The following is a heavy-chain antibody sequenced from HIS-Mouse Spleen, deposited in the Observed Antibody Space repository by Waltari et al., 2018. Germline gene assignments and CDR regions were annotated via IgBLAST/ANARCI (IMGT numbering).Heavy chain of an antibody. CDR3: ARGKGAGNNYYYGMDV. D-gene: IGHD3-10*01. CDR1: GYTFTGYY. Sequence: QVQLVQSGAEVKKPGASVKVSCKASGYTFTGYYMHWVRQARGQGLEWMGWINPNSGGTNNEQKFQGRVTMTRDTSISTAYMGLSRLRSDDTAVYYCARGKGAGNNYYYGMDVWGQGTTVTVSS. V-gene: IGHV1-2*02. J-gene: IGHJ6*02. CDR2: INPNSGGT.